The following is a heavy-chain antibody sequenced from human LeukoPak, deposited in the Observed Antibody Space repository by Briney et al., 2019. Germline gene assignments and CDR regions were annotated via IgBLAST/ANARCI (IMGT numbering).Heavy chain of an antibody. CDR1: GGSISSSSYY. CDR2: IYYSGST. Sequence: PSETLSLTCTVSGGSISSSSYYWGWIRQPPGKGLEWIGSIYYSGSTYYNPSLKSRVTISVDTSKNQFSLKLSSVTAADTAVYYCARDRGSGSYYKELGYWGQGTLVTVSS. D-gene: IGHD3-10*01. CDR3: ARDRGSGSYYKELGY. V-gene: IGHV4-39*07. J-gene: IGHJ4*02.